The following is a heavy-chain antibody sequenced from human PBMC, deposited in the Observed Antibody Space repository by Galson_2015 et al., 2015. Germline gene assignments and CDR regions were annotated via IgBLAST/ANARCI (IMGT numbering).Heavy chain of an antibody. Sequence: SLRLSCAASGFTFSSYAMSCVRQAPGKGLEWVSAISGSGGSTYYADSVKGRFTISRDNSKNTLYLQMNSLRAEDTAVYYCAKLSTGYSSGWYVGYWGQGSLVTVSS. CDR1: GFTFSSYA. CDR3: AKLSTGYSSGWYVGY. J-gene: IGHJ4*02. V-gene: IGHV3-23*01. D-gene: IGHD6-19*01. CDR2: ISGSGGST.